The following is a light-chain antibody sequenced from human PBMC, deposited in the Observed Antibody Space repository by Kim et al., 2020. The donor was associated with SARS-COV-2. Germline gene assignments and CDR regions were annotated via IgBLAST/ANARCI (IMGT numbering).Light chain of an antibody. CDR1: QNIANF. CDR2: AVS. Sequence: DIQMTQSPSSLSASVGDRVTITCRASQNIANFLNWYQHKPGKAPRLLIYAVSFLQGGVPSRFRGSGSGAEFALTISSLQPEDIGIYYCQQSSGLPITFGQGTRLEIK. CDR3: QQSSGLPIT. V-gene: IGKV1-39*01. J-gene: IGKJ5*01.